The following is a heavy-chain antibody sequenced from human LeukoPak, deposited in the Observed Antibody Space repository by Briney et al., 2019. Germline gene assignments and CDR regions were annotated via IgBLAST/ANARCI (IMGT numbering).Heavy chain of an antibody. D-gene: IGHD6-19*01. CDR3: ANKAVAGTTEYFQH. CDR1: GFTFSSYV. CDR2: ISGSGGST. V-gene: IGHV3-23*01. J-gene: IGHJ1*01. Sequence: GGSLRLSCAASGFTFSSYVMSWVRQAPGKGLEWVSAISGSGGSTYYADSVKGRFTISRDNSKNTLYLQMNSLRAEDTAVYYCANKAVAGTTEYFQHWGQGTLVTVSS.